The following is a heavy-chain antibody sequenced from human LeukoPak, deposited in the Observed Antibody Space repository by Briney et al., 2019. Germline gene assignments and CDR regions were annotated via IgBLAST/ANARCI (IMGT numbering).Heavy chain of an antibody. CDR3: ARDPGYCSSTSCPNYYGRDV. CDR2: MNPHSASV. D-gene: IGHD2-2*01. CDR1: GYTFTSND. J-gene: IGHJ6*02. Sequence: ASVKVSCKASGYTFTSNDINWVRQATGQGLEWMGWMNPHSASVGYAQKLQGRVTMTTDTSTSTAYMELRSLRSDDTAVYYCARDPGYCSSTSCPNYYGRDVWGQGTTVTVSS. V-gene: IGHV1-8*01.